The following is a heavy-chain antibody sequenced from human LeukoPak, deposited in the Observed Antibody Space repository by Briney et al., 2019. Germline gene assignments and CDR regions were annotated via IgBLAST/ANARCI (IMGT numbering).Heavy chain of an antibody. CDR2: INHSGST. CDR1: GGSFSGYY. Sequence: SETLSLTCAVYGGSFSGYYWSWIRQPPGKGLEWIGEINHSGSTNYNPSLKSRVTISVDTSKNQFSLKLSSVTAADTAVYYRAEYGDYDAFDIWGQGTMVTVSS. D-gene: IGHD4-17*01. V-gene: IGHV4-34*01. J-gene: IGHJ3*02. CDR3: AEYGDYDAFDI.